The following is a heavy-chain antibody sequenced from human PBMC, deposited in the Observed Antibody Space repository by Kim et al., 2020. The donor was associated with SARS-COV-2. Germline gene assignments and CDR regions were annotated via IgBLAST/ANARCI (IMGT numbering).Heavy chain of an antibody. J-gene: IGHJ4*02. D-gene: IGHD4-17*01. V-gene: IGHV3-53*04. Sequence: YADSVKGRFTISRHNSKNTLYLQMNSLRAEDTAVYYCARSTVVTRGAFDYWGQGTLVTVSS. CDR3: ARSTVVTRGAFDY.